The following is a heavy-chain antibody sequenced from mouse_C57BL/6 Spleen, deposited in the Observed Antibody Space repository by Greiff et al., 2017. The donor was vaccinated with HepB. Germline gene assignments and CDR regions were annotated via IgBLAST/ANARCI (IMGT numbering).Heavy chain of an antibody. J-gene: IGHJ1*03. CDR2: ISSGGDYI. V-gene: IGHV5-9-1*02. CDR3: TRSGGYGNPLYFDV. Sequence: EVKVVESGEGLVKPGGSLKLSCAASGFTFSSYAMSWVRQTPEKRLEWVAYISSGGDYIYYADTVKGRFTISRDNARNTLYLQMSSLKSEDTAMYYCTRSGGYGNPLYFDVWGTGTTVTVSS. D-gene: IGHD2-10*02. CDR1: GFTFSSYA.